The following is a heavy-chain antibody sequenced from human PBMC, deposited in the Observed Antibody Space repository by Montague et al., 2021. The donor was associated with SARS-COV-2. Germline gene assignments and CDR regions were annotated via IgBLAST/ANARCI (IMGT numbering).Heavy chain of an antibody. CDR3: ARDGGLYSSSWYLGYFDY. J-gene: IGHJ4*02. CDR1: GDSVSSNSAA. Sequence: CAISGDSVSSNSAAWNWIRQSPSRGLEWLGRTYYRSKWYNDYAVSVKSRITINPDTSNNQFSLQLNSVTPEDTAVYYCARDGGLYSSSWYLGYFDYWGQGTLVTVSS. CDR2: TYYRSKWYN. D-gene: IGHD6-13*01. V-gene: IGHV6-1*01.